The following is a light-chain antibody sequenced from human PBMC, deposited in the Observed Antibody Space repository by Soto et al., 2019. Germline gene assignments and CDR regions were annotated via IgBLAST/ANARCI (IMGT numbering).Light chain of an antibody. CDR3: QKYNTAPPWT. CDR2: AAS. J-gene: IGKJ1*01. CDR1: QGISNY. Sequence: DIQMTHSPSSLSASVGDRVTITCRASQGISNYLAWYQQRPGKVPKLLIYAASTLQSGVPSRFSGGGSGTDFTLTISSLQPEDVATYYCQKYNTAPPWTFGQGTKVDIK. V-gene: IGKV1-27*01.